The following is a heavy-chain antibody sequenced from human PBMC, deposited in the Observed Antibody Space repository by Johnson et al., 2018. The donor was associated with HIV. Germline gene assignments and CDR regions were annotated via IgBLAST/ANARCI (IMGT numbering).Heavy chain of an antibody. CDR3: AKEYYNFWSGPDAFDI. CDR1: GFTFDDYG. Sequence: VQLVESGGGVVRPGGSLRLSCAASGFTFDDYGMSWVRQAPGKGLVWVSRINSDGSSTSYADSVKGRFTISRDNSKNTLYLQMNSLRAEDTAVYYCAKEYYNFWSGPDAFDIWGQGIMVTVSS. D-gene: IGHD3-3*01. V-gene: IGHV3-20*04. J-gene: IGHJ3*02. CDR2: INSDGSST.